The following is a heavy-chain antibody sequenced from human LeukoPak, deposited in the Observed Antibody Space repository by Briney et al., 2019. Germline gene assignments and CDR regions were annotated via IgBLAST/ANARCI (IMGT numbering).Heavy chain of an antibody. CDR1: GGTFSSYT. J-gene: IGHJ4*02. Sequence: SSVKVSCKASGGTFSSYTISWVRQAPGQGLEWMGWISAYNGNTNYAQKLQGRVTMTTDTSTSTAYMELRSLRSDDTAVYYCARVRARKPDYWGQGTLVTVSS. V-gene: IGHV1-18*01. CDR2: ISAYNGNT. CDR3: ARVRARKPDY. D-gene: IGHD6-6*01.